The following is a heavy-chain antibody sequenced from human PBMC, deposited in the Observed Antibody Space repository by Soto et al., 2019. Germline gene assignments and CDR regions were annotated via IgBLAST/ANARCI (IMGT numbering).Heavy chain of an antibody. CDR2: ISYDGSNK. J-gene: IGHJ4*02. CDR1: GFTFSSYA. D-gene: IGHD3-16*01. Sequence: QVQLVESGGGVVQPGRSLRLSCAASGFTFSSYAMHWVRQAPGKGLEWVALISYDGSNKYYADSVKGRFTISRDNSKNTLFLQMNSLRVEDTAVYYCARDLDDYLLDYWGQGTLVTVSS. CDR3: ARDLDDYLLDY. V-gene: IGHV3-30-3*01.